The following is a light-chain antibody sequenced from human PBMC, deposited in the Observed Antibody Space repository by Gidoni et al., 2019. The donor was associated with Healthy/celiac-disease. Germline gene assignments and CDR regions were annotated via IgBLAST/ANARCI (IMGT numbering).Light chain of an antibody. Sequence: QSVLTQPPSASGTPGQRVTISCSGSSSNIGSNTVNWYQQLPGTAPKLLIYSNNQRPSGVPDLFSGSTSGTSASLAISGLQSEDEADYYCAAWDDSLNGHVVFGGGTKLTVL. J-gene: IGLJ2*01. CDR2: SNN. CDR1: SSNIGSNT. V-gene: IGLV1-44*01. CDR3: AAWDDSLNGHVV.